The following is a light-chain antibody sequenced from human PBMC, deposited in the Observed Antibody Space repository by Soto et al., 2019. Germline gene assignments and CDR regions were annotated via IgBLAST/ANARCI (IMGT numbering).Light chain of an antibody. J-gene: IGKJ1*01. Sequence: EIVMTQSPATLSVSPGERATLSCRASQDINNNLAWYQQRPGQAPRLLIFAASTRAPGIPDRFGGSGSGTEFTLTISSLQSEDFAVYYCQQHDDWPPWTFGQGSRVDIK. CDR2: AAS. CDR3: QQHDDWPPWT. V-gene: IGKV3-15*01. CDR1: QDINNN.